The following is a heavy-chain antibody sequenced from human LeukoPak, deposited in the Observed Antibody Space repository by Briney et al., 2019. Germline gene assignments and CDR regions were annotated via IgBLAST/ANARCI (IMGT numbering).Heavy chain of an antibody. CDR1: GFTFSSYA. Sequence: AGGSLRLSCVASGFTFSSYAMSWVRQAPGKGLEWVSAISGSGGSTYYADSVKGRFTISRDNSKNTLYLQMNSLRAEDTAVYYCAKSTRSWYGWFDPWGQGTLVTVSS. J-gene: IGHJ5*02. V-gene: IGHV3-23*01. D-gene: IGHD6-13*01. CDR2: ISGSGGST. CDR3: AKSTRSWYGWFDP.